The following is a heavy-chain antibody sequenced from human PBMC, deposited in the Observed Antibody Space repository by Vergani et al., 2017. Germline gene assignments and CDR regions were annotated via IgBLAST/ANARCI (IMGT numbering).Heavy chain of an antibody. CDR3: ARTESFILRYFHWAL. D-gene: IGHD3-9*01. V-gene: IGHV4-39*01. J-gene: IGHJ4*02. CDR2: IYHCGGV. CDR1: GGSITSSSYY. Sequence: QLHLQESGPGLVKPSETLSLTCTVSGGSITSSSYYWGWIRQPPGKGLEWIGNIYHCGGVYYNPSLKGRVTISVDTSKNQFSLVVTSVTAADTAIYFCARTESFILRYFHWALWGQGTLVTVSS.